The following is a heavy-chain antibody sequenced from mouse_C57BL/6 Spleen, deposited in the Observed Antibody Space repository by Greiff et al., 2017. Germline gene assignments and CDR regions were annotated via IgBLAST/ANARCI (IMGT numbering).Heavy chain of an antibody. Sequence: VHVKQSGPELVKPGASVKISCKASGYSFTDYNMNWVKQSNGKSLEWIGVINPNYGTTSYNQKFQGKATLTVDQSDSTNYIKLNSLTSEDSAVYVCARSSLLRFAYWGQGTLVNVSA. CDR1: GYSFTDYN. J-gene: IGHJ3*01. CDR2: INPNYGTT. D-gene: IGHD2-1*01. CDR3: ARSSLLRFAY. V-gene: IGHV1-39*01.